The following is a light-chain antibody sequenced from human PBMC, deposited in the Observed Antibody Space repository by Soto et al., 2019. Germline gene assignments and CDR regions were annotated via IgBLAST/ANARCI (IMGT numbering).Light chain of an antibody. CDR2: GAS. CDR1: QSVSSN. V-gene: IGKV3-15*01. CDR3: QQYNNWPQT. Sequence: MVLTHSPGPLYVSPGERAPRSYSASQSVSSNLAWYQQKPGQAPRLLIYGASTRATGIPARFSGSVSGTEFTLTISSLQSEDFAIYYCQQYNNWPQTFGQGTKV. J-gene: IGKJ1*01.